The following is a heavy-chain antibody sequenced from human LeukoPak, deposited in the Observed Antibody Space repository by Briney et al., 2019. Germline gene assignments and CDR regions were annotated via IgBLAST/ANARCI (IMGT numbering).Heavy chain of an antibody. CDR3: ARDRLAAAGRSFDY. CDR2: IIPIFGTA. CDR1: GGTFSSYA. V-gene: IGHV1-69*06. D-gene: IGHD6-13*01. J-gene: IGHJ4*02. Sequence: GASVKVSCKASGGTFSSYAISWVRQAPGQGLEWMGRIIPIFGTANYAQKFQGRVTITAGKSTSTAYMELSSLRSEDTAVYYCARDRLAAAGRSFDYWGQGTLVTVSS.